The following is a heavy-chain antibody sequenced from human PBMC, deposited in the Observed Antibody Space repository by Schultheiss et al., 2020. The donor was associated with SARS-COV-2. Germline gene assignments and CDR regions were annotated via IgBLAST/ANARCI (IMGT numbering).Heavy chain of an antibody. CDR1: GGSFSGYY. CDR2: INHSGST. D-gene: IGHD6-13*01. J-gene: IGHJ4*02. CDR3: ARGQQLVPFDY. V-gene: IGHV4-34*01. Sequence: SQTLSLTCAVYGGSFSGYYWGWIRQPPGKGLEWIGEINHSGSTNYNPSLKSRVTISVDTSKNQFSLKLSSVTAADTAVYYCARGQQLVPFDYWGQGTLVTVSS.